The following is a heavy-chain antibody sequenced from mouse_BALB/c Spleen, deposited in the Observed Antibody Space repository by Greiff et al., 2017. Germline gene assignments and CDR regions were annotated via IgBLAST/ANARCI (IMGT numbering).Heavy chain of an antibody. V-gene: IGHV5-6-5*01. CDR2: ISSGGST. CDR3: ARLYDGYPWFAY. D-gene: IGHD2-3*01. CDR1: GFTFSSYA. J-gene: IGHJ3*01. Sequence: EVMLVESGGGLVKPGGSLKLSCAASGFTFSSYAMSWVRQTPEKRLEWVASISSGGSTYYPDSVKGRFTISSDNARNILYLQMSSLRSEDTAMYYCARLYDGYPWFAYWGQGTLVTVSA.